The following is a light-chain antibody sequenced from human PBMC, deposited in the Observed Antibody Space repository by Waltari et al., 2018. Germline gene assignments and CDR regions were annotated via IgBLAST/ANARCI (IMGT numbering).Light chain of an antibody. V-gene: IGLV3-1*01. CDR1: KLANKN. J-gene: IGLJ2*01. Sequence: SYDLTQPPSVSVSPGQTASITCSGDKLANKNVCWYQQKPGQSPVLVIYQNNKRPSGIPERCSASNSWSTATLTMRGVQSTDEADYYCQALDRRTVEVVFGGGTRLAVL. CDR3: QALDRRTVEVV. CDR2: QNN.